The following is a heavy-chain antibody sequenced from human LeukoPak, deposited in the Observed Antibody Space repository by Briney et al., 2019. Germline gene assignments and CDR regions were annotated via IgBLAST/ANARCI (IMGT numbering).Heavy chain of an antibody. Sequence: PGGSLRLSCAASGFIFSSYGIHWVRQAPGKGLEWVAVISDDAINKYYADSVKGRFTISRDNSKNTLYLQMNSLRAEDTAVYFCAKDRVIEATVAREPYYYGMDVWRQGTTVTVS. D-gene: IGHD2-21*01. V-gene: IGHV3-30*18. CDR3: AKDRVIEATVAREPYYYGMDV. J-gene: IGHJ6*02. CDR1: GFIFSSYG. CDR2: ISDDAINK.